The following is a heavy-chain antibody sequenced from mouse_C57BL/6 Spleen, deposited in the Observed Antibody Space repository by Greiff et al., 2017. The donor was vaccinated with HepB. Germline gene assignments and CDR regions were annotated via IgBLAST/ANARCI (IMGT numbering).Heavy chain of an antibody. CDR2: IDPETGGT. V-gene: IGHV1-15*01. J-gene: IGHJ2*01. Sequence: QVHVKQSGAELVRPGASVTLSCKASGYTFTDYEMHWVKQTPVHGLEWIGAIDPETGGTAYNQKFKGKAILTADKSSSTAYMELRSLTSEDSAVYYCTRKRSGGLDFDYWGQGTTLTVSS. CDR3: TRKRSGGLDFDY. CDR1: GYTFTDYE. D-gene: IGHD4-1*01.